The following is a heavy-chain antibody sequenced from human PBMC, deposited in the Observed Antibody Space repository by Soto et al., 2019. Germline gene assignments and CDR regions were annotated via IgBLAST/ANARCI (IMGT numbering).Heavy chain of an antibody. J-gene: IGHJ4*02. Sequence: PSETLSLTCAFYGGSFSGYYWSLIRQPPGKGLEWIGEINHSGSTNYNPSLKSRVTISVDTSKNQFSLKLSSVTAADTAVYYCARGRMYNWNHDYWGQGTLVTVSS. CDR3: ARGRMYNWNHDY. CDR1: GGSFSGYY. D-gene: IGHD1-20*01. V-gene: IGHV4-34*01. CDR2: INHSGST.